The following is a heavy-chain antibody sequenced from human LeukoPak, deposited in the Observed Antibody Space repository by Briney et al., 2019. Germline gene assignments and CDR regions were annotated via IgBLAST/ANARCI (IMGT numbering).Heavy chain of an antibody. D-gene: IGHD3-10*01. J-gene: IGHJ4*02. CDR3: ARDHDYDSGSYPLAY. CDR1: GFTFSSYG. Sequence: GGSLRLSCAGSGFTFSSYGMHWVRPAPGKGLEWGAVISYDGSNKYYADSVKGRFTIARDNAKNSLYLQMNSLRAEDPALYHCARDHDYDSGSYPLAYWGQGTLVIVSS. CDR2: ISYDGSNK. V-gene: IGHV3-30*03.